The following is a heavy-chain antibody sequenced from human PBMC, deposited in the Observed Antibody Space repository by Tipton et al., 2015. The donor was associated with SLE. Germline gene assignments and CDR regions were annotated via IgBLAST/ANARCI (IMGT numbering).Heavy chain of an antibody. Sequence: TLSLTCTVSGGSISSYYWSWIRQPPGKGLEWIGYIHYSGSTNYNPSLKSRVTISVDTSKNQFSLMLSSVTAADTAVYYCARHAGGFWSGSSFDDWGQGTLVTVSS. CDR2: IHYSGST. V-gene: IGHV4-59*08. CDR1: GGSISSYY. CDR3: ARHAGGFWSGSSFDD. J-gene: IGHJ4*02. D-gene: IGHD3-3*01.